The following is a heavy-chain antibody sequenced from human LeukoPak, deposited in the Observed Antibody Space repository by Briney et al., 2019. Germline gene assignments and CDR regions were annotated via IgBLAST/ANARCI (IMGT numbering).Heavy chain of an antibody. CDR1: GASISSYY. V-gene: IGHV4-59*12. Sequence: SETLSLTCTVSGASISSYYWSWIRQPPGKGLEWIGYIYYSGSTNYNPSLKSRVTISVATSKNQFSLTLSSVTAADTAVYYCARAGYSSGWYWVYWGQGTLVTVSS. CDR2: IYYSGST. D-gene: IGHD6-19*01. CDR3: ARAGYSSGWYWVY. J-gene: IGHJ4*02.